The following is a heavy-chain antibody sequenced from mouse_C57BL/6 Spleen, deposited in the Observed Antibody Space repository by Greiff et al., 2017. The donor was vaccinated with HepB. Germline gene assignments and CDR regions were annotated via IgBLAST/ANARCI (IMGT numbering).Heavy chain of an antibody. CDR2: INPNNGGT. D-gene: IGHD1-1*01. J-gene: IGHJ2*01. CDR3: ATYYYGSSSYYFDY. CDR1: GYTFTDYN. V-gene: IGHV1-22*01. Sequence: EVQLQQSGPELVKPGASVKMSCKASGYTFTDYNMHWVKQSHGKSLEWIGYINPNNGGTSYNQKFKGKATLTVNKSSSTAYMELRSLTSEDSAVYYCATYYYGSSSYYFDYWGQGTTLTVSS.